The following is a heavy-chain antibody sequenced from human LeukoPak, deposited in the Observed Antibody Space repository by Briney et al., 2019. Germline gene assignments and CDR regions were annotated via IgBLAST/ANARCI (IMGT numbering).Heavy chain of an antibody. CDR1: GFIASSNY. CDR3: ATGGRSGVAFES. V-gene: IGHV3-53*01. D-gene: IGHD2-15*01. Sequence: PGGSVRPSCTASGFIASSNYMSWVRQAPGKGLEWVSLIYSGGSTYYADSVMGRSTISRDKSNNTLYLQMNSLRAEDTAVYYCATGGRSGVAFESWGQGTLVTVSS. J-gene: IGHJ4*02. CDR2: IYSGGST.